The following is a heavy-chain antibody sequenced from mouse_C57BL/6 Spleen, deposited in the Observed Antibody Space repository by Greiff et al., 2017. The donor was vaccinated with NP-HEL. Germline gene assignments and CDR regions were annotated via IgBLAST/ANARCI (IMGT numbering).Heavy chain of an antibody. CDR3: ARTDGYYWYFDV. J-gene: IGHJ1*03. Sequence: QVQLQQPGTELVKPGASVKLSCKASGYTFTSYWMHWVKQRPGQGLEWIGNINPSNGGTNYNEKFKSKATLTVDKTSSTAYMQLSSLTSEDSAVYYCARTDGYYWYFDVWGTGTTVTVSS. CDR1: GYTFTSYW. V-gene: IGHV1-53*01. D-gene: IGHD2-3*01. CDR2: INPSNGGT.